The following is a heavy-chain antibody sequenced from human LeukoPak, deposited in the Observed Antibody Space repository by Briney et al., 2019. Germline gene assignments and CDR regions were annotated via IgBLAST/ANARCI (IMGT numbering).Heavy chain of an antibody. V-gene: IGHV3-33*01. CDR1: GFTFSSYG. CDR2: IWYDGSNK. CDR3: ARGDSSGYPDAFDI. Sequence: GGSLRLSCAASGFTFSSYGMHWVRQAPGKGLEWVAVIWYDGSNKYYADSVKGLFTISRDNSKNTLYLQRNSLRAEDTAVYYCARGDSSGYPDAFDIWGQGTMVTVSS. D-gene: IGHD3-22*01. J-gene: IGHJ3*02.